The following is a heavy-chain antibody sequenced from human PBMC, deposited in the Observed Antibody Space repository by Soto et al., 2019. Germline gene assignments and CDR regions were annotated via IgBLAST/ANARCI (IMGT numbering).Heavy chain of an antibody. V-gene: IGHV1-2*02. CDR2: INPNSGGT. D-gene: IGHD6-19*01. J-gene: IGHJ4*02. Sequence: ASVKVSFKASGYTFTGYYMHWLRQAPGQGLEWMGWINPNSGGTNYAQKFQGRVTMTRDTSISTAYMELSRLRSDDTAVYYCAREAAVAAYFDYWGQGTLVTVSS. CDR1: GYTFTGYY. CDR3: AREAAVAAYFDY.